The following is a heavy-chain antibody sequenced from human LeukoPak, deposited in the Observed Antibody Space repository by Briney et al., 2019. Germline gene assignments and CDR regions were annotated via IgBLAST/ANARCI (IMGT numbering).Heavy chain of an antibody. CDR2: SNPNTGGR. D-gene: IGHD6-19*01. V-gene: IGHV1-2*02. Sequence: ASVKVSCKASGYTFSEYYLHWVRQVPGQGLEYIGWSNPNTGGRNYAQKFQGRVALTRDTSISTAYMELSRLTSDDTAVYYCAYEETGWTYFDYWGQGTLVTVSS. CDR3: AYEETGWTYFDY. J-gene: IGHJ4*02. CDR1: GYTFSEYY.